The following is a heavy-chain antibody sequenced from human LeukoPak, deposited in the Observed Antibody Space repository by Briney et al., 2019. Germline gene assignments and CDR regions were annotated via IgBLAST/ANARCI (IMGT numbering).Heavy chain of an antibody. CDR2: ISAYNGNT. CDR1: GYTFTSYD. CDR3: ARGAAATPFDY. J-gene: IGHJ4*02. Sequence: ASVKVSCKASGYTFTSYDVNWVRQATGQGLEWMGWISAYNGNTNYAQKLQGRVTMTTDTSTSTAYMGLRSLRSDDTAVYYCARGAAATPFDYWGQGTLVTVSS. V-gene: IGHV1-18*01. D-gene: IGHD6-13*01.